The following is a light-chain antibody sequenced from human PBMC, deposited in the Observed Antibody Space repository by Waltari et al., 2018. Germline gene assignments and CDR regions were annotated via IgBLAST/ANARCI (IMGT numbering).Light chain of an antibody. Sequence: QSALTQPASVSGSPGQWITISCTGTNSDTGSYNFVSWYQHLPGNAPKLILYEVSKRPSGVSSRFSGSKTGKTDSRTISGLQSDDEAEYSCCSYAGTKTFWVFGGGTKLTVL. CDR2: EVS. CDR1: NSDTGSYNF. J-gene: IGLJ3*02. V-gene: IGLV2-23*02. CDR3: CSYAGTKTFWV.